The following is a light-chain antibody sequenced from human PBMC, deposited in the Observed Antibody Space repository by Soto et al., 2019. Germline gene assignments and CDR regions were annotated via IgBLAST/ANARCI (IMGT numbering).Light chain of an antibody. CDR2: SHD. CDR1: RSNVGRNS. J-gene: IGLJ1*01. V-gene: IGLV1-44*01. CDR3: AAWDDSLDQYV. Sequence: QSVLTQPPSASQTPGQRVTISCSGSRSNVGRNSVSWYQHVPGTAPKLLIYSHDQRPSGVPDRISASRSGTAASLAISGLRSEDEADYFCAAWDDSLDQYVFGTGTKVTVL.